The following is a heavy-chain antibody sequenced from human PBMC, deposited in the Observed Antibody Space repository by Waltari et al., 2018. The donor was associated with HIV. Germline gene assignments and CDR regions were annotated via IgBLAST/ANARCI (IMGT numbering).Heavy chain of an antibody. CDR3: ARWAYSSNLSIDY. V-gene: IGHV3-11*01. CDR1: GFTFSDYS. D-gene: IGHD6-13*01. Sequence: QVQLVESGGGLVKPGRSLRLSCAASGFTFSDYSMSWSRQAPGKGLGWVSYISNSGNTIYYADSVEGRFTISRDNVKNSLYLQINSLRAEDTAVYYCARWAYSSNLSIDYWGQGILVTVSS. J-gene: IGHJ4*02. CDR2: ISNSGNTI.